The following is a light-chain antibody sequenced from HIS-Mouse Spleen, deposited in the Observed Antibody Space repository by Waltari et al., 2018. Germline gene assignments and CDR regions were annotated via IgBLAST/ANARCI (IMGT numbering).Light chain of an antibody. V-gene: IGKV3-15*01. CDR1: QGVSSN. Sequence: EIVMTQSPATLSVSPWERATLSCRASQGVSSNLTWYQPKPGQAPRLLIYGAPTRATGIPARFSGRGSGTEFTLTISSMQSEDFAVYYCQEYNNWWTFGQGNKVEIK. CDR2: GAP. CDR3: QEYNNWWT. J-gene: IGKJ1*01.